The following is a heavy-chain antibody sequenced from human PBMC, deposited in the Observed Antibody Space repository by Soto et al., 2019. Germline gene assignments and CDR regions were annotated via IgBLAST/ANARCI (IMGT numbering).Heavy chain of an antibody. V-gene: IGHV3-30*18. D-gene: IGHD2-15*01. J-gene: IGHJ4*02. CDR3: AKDLFHRGYCSGGSCYPVDY. Sequence: GGSLRLSCAASGFTFSSYGMHWVRQAPGQGLEWVAVISYDGSNKYYADSVKGRFTISRDNSKNTLYLQMNSLRAEDTAVYYCAKDLFHRGYCSGGSCYPVDYWGQGTLVTVSS. CDR1: GFTFSSYG. CDR2: ISYDGSNK.